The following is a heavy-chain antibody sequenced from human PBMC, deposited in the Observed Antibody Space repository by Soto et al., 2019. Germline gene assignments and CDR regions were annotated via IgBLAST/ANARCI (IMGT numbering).Heavy chain of an antibody. J-gene: IGHJ4*02. CDR1: GFSLTTFGVG. CDR3: VHRVLAGQQIDY. CDR2: IYWNDDK. Sequence: QITLRESGPTLVKPTQTLTLTCTFSGFSLTTFGVGVGWIRQPPGKALEWLAFIYWNDDKRYSSFLNNRLTITSDTSKNQVVLAVTDMDPVDTATYYFVHRVLAGQQIDYWGQGTLVTVSS. V-gene: IGHV2-5*01. D-gene: IGHD2-15*01.